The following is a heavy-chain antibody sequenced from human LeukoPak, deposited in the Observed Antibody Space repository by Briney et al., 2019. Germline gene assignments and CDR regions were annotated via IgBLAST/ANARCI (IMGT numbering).Heavy chain of an antibody. J-gene: IGHJ4*02. CDR2: IYYSGST. CDR1: GGSVSSGSYY. Sequence: SETLSLTCTVSGGSVSSGSYYWSWIRQPPGKGLEWIGYIYYSGSTNYNPSLKSRVTISVDTSKNQFSLKLSSVTAADTAVYYCARELPAAYMDYWGQGTLVTVSS. V-gene: IGHV4-61*01. D-gene: IGHD2-2*02. CDR3: ARELPAAYMDY.